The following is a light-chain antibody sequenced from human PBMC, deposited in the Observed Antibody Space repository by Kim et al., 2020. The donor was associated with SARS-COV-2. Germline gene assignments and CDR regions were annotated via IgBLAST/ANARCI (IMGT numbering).Light chain of an antibody. V-gene: IGKV1-39*01. J-gene: IGKJ1*01. CDR3: HRSFAPST. CDR2: GAS. CDR1: QNIQLL. Sequence: DVQLTQSPSSLSASVGDRVTMTCRASQNIQLLLNWYQHKPGKAPYLLIYGASTLQTGVPSRFSGGGSGTDFTLTISSLQPEDFATYYCHRSFAPSTFGLGTKVDIK.